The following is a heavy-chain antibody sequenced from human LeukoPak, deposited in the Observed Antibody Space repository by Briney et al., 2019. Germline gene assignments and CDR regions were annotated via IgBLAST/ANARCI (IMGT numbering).Heavy chain of an antibody. CDR3: AKDSMRYYDSSGYYLDY. D-gene: IGHD3-22*01. CDR1: GGSISSSNW. CDR2: IYHSGRT. J-gene: IGHJ4*02. Sequence: SETLSLTCAVSGGSISSSNWWSWVRQPPGKGLEWIGEIYHSGRTNCNPSLKSRVTISVDKSKNQFSLKVSSVTAADTAVYYCAKDSMRYYDSSGYYLDYWGQGTLVTVSS. V-gene: IGHV4-4*02.